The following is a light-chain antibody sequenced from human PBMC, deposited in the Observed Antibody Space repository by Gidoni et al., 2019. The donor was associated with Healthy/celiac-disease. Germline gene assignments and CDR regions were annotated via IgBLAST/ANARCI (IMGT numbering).Light chain of an antibody. J-gene: IGKJ4*01. CDR1: QIISSY. Sequence: DIQMTQSPSSLSASVGDRVTITCRASQIISSYLNWYQQKPGKAPKLLIYAASSLQSGVPSRCSGSGSGTDFTLTISSLQHEDVANYYCQQSYSTPTFGGGTKVEIK. CDR2: AAS. V-gene: IGKV1-39*01. CDR3: QQSYSTPT.